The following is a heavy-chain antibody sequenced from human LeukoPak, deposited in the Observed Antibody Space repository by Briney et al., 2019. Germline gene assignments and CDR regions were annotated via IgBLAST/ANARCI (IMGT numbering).Heavy chain of an antibody. CDR1: GDSISNHY. J-gene: IGHJ3*02. CDR3: ARENLIVGATTAFDI. Sequence: SETLSLTCTVSGDSISNHYWGWVRQPAGRGLEWIGYIYYSGSTNYNPSLRSRVTISVDTSKNQFSLKLSSVTAADTAVYYCARENLIVGATTAFDIWGQGTMVTVSS. V-gene: IGHV4-59*11. CDR2: IYYSGST. D-gene: IGHD1-26*01.